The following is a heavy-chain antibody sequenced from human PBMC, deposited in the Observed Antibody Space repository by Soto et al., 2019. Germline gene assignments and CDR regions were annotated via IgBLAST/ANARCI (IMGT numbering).Heavy chain of an antibody. CDR1: GYTFTSYG. V-gene: IGHV1-18*01. D-gene: IGHD3-9*01. CDR3: ARDGSSAGGILPGRYIRFDP. Sequence: ASVKVSCKASGYTFTSYGISWVRQAPGQGLEWMGWISAYNGNTNYAQKLQGRVTMTTDTSTSTAYMELRSLRSDDTAVYYCARDGSSAGGILPGRYIRFDPWGQGTLVTVPS. J-gene: IGHJ5*02. CDR2: ISAYNGNT.